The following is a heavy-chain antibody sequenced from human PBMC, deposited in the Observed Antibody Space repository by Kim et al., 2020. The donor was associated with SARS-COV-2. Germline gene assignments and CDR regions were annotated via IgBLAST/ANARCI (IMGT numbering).Heavy chain of an antibody. CDR2: ISYDGSNK. V-gene: IGHV3-30-3*01. CDR1: GFTFSSYA. D-gene: IGHD1-26*01. J-gene: IGHJ6*02. Sequence: GGSLRLSCAASGFTFSSYAMHWVRQAPGKGLEWVAVISYDGSNKYYADSVKGRFTISRDNSKNTLYLQMNSLRAEDTAVYYCARDLGGATLDATAIPDYGMDVWGQGTTVTVSS. CDR3: ARDLGGATLDATAIPDYGMDV.